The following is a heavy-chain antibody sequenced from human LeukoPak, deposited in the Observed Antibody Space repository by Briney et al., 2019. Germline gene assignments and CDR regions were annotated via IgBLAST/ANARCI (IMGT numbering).Heavy chain of an antibody. CDR3: TRGRGDFWSGYYQAHYYMDV. CDR1: GFTFSNAW. CDR2: IKSKAYGGTT. V-gene: IGHV3-15*01. Sequence: GGSLRLSCAASGFTFSNAWMSWVRQAPGKGLEWVGRIKSKAYGGTTEYAASVKGRFTISRDDSKSIAYLQMNSLKTEDTAVYYCTRGRGDFWSGYYQAHYYMDVWGKGTTVTVSS. J-gene: IGHJ6*03. D-gene: IGHD3-3*01.